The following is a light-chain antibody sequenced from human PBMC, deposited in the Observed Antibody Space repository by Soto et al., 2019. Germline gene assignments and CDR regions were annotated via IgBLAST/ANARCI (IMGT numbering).Light chain of an antibody. CDR3: QQYNSYWT. CDR2: DAS. CDR1: QSISTY. J-gene: IGKJ1*01. V-gene: IGKV1-5*01. Sequence: DIQMTQSPSSLSASVGNRVTITCRASQSISTYLNWYQKKPGKAPNLLTYDASTLQSGVPSRFSGSGSGTEFTLAISSLKPDDFATYYCQQYNSYWTFGQGTKVDIK.